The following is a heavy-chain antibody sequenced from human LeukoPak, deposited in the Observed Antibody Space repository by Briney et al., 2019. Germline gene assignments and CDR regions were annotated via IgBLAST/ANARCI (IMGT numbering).Heavy chain of an antibody. V-gene: IGHV3-21*01. CDR3: ARDLTPRTLIVVVPAAINWFDP. J-gene: IGHJ5*02. CDR2: IGSSSSYI. CDR1: GFTFSSYS. Sequence: GGSLRLSCAASGFTFSSYSMNWVRQAPGKGLEWVSSIGSSSSYIYYADSVKGRFTISRDNAKNSLYLQMNSLRAEDTAVYYCARDLTPRTLIVVVPAAINWFDPWGQGTLVTVSS. D-gene: IGHD2-2*01.